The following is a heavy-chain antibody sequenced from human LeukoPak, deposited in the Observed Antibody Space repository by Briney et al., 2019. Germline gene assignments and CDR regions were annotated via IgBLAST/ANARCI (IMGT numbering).Heavy chain of an antibody. V-gene: IGHV1-18*01. CDR2: ISAYNGNT. J-gene: IGHJ4*02. CDR1: GYTFTSYG. CDR3: ARDDWNDGTDY. Sequence: ASVKVSCKASGYTFTSYGISWVRQAPGQGLEWMGWISAYNGNTNYAQKLQGRVTMTTDTSTSTAYMELSRLRSDDTAVYYCARDDWNDGTDYWGQGTLVTVSS. D-gene: IGHD1-1*01.